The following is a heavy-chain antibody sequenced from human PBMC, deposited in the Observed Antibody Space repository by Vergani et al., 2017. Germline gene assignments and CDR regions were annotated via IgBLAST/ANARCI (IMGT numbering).Heavy chain of an antibody. Sequence: QVQLQESGPGLVKPSETLSLTCTVSGGSISSGDYYWSWIRQPPGKGLEWIGYIYYSGSTYYNQSLKSRVTISVDTSKNQFSLKLSSVTAADTAVYYCARATRIYCSSTSCRGGYYYYYYMDVWGKGTTVTVSS. CDR3: ARATRIYCSSTSCRGGYYYYYYMDV. J-gene: IGHJ6*03. D-gene: IGHD2-2*01. CDR2: IYYSGST. CDR1: GGSISSGDYY. V-gene: IGHV4-30-4*08.